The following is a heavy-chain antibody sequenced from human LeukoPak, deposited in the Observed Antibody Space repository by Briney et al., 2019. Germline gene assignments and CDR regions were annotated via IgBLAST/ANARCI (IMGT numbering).Heavy chain of an antibody. CDR1: GGSFNDFY. Sequence: PSETLSLTCAVYGGSFNDFYGSWIRQSPGKGLEWNGEISQSGRTNYNPSLRSRVTISIDTSKNQFSLKLNSVTAADTAVYYCARGHVPRDWGQGNLVIVSS. V-gene: IGHV4-34*01. D-gene: IGHD3-10*01. CDR2: ISQSGRT. J-gene: IGHJ4*02. CDR3: ARGHVPRD.